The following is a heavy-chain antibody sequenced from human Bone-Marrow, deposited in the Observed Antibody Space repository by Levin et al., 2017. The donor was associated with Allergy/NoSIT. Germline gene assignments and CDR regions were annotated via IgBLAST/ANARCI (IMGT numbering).Heavy chain of an antibody. D-gene: IGHD2-15*01. Sequence: SETLSLTCTVSGGSIGSYYWSWIRQPPGKGLEWIGYIYNSGTTYYNPSLQSRVTISVDTSKNQFSLKLNSVTAADTAVYYCARDGAVVPIDIWGQGTLVTVSS. CDR3: ARDGAVVPIDI. V-gene: IGHV4-59*01. CDR2: IYNSGTT. CDR1: GGSIGSYY. J-gene: IGHJ4*02.